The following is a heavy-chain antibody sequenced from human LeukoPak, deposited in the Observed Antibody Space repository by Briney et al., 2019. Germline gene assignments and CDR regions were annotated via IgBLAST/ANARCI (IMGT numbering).Heavy chain of an antibody. Sequence: ASVKVSCKASGYTFTSFYIHWVRQTPGQGLEWMGKINPTGGSTSYAQKFQGRVTMTRDMSTTTVYMELSSLRSGDTAVYYCARVPRAAVAGTLGHWGQGTLVTVSS. V-gene: IGHV1-46*01. CDR2: INPTGGST. D-gene: IGHD6-19*01. J-gene: IGHJ5*02. CDR3: ARVPRAAVAGTLGH. CDR1: GYTFTSFY.